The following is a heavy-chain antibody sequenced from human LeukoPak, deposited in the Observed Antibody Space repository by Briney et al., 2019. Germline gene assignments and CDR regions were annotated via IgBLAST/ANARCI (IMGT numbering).Heavy chain of an antibody. J-gene: IGHJ6*02. CDR3: AREPSSYGMDV. CDR1: GYTFTGYH. CDR2: INPSGGST. D-gene: IGHD6-6*01. V-gene: IGHV1-46*01. Sequence: ASVKVSCKASGYTFTGYHMHWVRQAPGQGLEWMGIINPSGGSTSYAQKFQGRVTMTRDTSTSTVYMELSSLRSEDTAVYYCAREPSSYGMDVWGQGTTVTVSS.